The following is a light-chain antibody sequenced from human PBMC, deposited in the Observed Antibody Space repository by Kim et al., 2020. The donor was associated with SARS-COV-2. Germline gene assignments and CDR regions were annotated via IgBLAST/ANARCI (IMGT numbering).Light chain of an antibody. J-gene: IGLJ3*02. V-gene: IGLV1-44*01. CDR1: SSNIGSNT. CDR2: TNN. Sequence: ELTQPPSASGTPGQRVTISCSGSSSNIGSNTVNWYQQLPGTAPKLLIYTNNQRPSGVPDRFSGSKSGTSASLAISGLQSEDEGDYYCAAWDDSLNGWVFGGGTQLTVL. CDR3: AAWDDSLNGWV.